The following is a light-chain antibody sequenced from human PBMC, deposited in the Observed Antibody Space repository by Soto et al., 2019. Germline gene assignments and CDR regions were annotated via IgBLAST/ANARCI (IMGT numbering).Light chain of an antibody. CDR2: DAS. J-gene: IGKJ3*01. CDR3: QQYDNWPGT. V-gene: IGKV3-15*01. Sequence: EIVMMQSPATLSVSPGERATLSCRASQSVSSNLAWYQQKPGQAPRLLIYDASTRATGVPARFSGSGSGTEFTLTISSLQSEDFAVYFCQQYDNWPGTFGPGTKVEIK. CDR1: QSVSSN.